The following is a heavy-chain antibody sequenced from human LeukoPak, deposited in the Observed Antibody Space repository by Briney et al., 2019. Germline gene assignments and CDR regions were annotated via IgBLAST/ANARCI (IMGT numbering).Heavy chain of an antibody. Sequence: SETLSLTCIVSGGSVSSGNFYWNWIRQPPGEGLEWIGYIYNNGNTNYNPSLKSRVTISVDTSKSQFSLKLSSVTAADTAVYYCARGYYPHDYWGQGTLVTVSS. CDR3: ARGYYPHDY. D-gene: IGHD1-26*01. CDR1: GGSVSSGNFY. CDR2: IYNNGNT. J-gene: IGHJ4*02. V-gene: IGHV4-61*01.